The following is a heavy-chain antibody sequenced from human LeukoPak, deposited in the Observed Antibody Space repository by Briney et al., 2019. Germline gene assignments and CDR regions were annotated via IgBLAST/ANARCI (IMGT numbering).Heavy chain of an antibody. V-gene: IGHV1-8*03. Sequence: ASVKVSCKASGYTFTSYDINWVRQATGQGLEWMGWMNPNSGNTGYAQKFQGRVTITRNTSISTAYMELSSLRSEDTAVYYCARDYYGSRSYSHYYYYYYMDVWGKGTTVTVSS. CDR2: MNPNSGNT. J-gene: IGHJ6*03. D-gene: IGHD3-10*01. CDR1: GYTFTSYD. CDR3: ARDYYGSRSYSHYYYYYYMDV.